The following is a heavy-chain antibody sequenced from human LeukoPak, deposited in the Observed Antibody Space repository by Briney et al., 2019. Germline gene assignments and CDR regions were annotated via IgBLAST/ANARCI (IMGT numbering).Heavy chain of an antibody. D-gene: IGHD3-22*01. J-gene: IGHJ4*02. Sequence: SVKVSCKASGYTFTGYYMHWVRQAPGQGLEWMGWINPNSGGTNYAQKFQGRVTMTRDTSTSTVYMELSSLRSEDTAVYYCAKDLYHRYYHNSGHAFDYWGQGTLVTVSS. CDR2: INPNSGGT. CDR3: AKDLYHRYYHNSGHAFDY. CDR1: GYTFTGYY. V-gene: IGHV1-2*02.